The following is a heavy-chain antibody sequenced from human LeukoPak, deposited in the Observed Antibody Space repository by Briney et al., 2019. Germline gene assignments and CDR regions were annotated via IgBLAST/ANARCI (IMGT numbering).Heavy chain of an antibody. V-gene: IGHV4-39*07. Sequence: SETLSLTCTVSGVSISSSNSYWGWIRQPPGKGLEWIGSIYYSGNTYYNASLKSQVSISIDTSKNQFSLKLSSVTAADTAVYYCARGSITMVRGHFDYWGQGTLVTVSS. CDR1: GVSISSSNSY. CDR3: ARGSITMVRGHFDY. D-gene: IGHD3-10*01. J-gene: IGHJ4*02. CDR2: IYYSGNT.